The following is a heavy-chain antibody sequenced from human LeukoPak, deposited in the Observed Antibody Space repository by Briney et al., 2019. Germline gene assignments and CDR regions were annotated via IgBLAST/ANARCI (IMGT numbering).Heavy chain of an antibody. D-gene: IGHD2-21*02. CDR2: INSDGSST. Sequence: GGSLRLSCAASGFTCSSYWIYWVRQAPGKGLVWVSRINSDGSSTSYADSAKGRFTISRDNAKNTVSLQMNSLRAEDTAVYYCARVVTTWFHPWGQETLVTVSS. V-gene: IGHV3-74*01. J-gene: IGHJ5*02. CDR3: ARVVTTWFHP. CDR1: GFTCSSYW.